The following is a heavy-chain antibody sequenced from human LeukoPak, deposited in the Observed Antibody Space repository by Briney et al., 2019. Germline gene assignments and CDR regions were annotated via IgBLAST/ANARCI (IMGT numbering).Heavy chain of an antibody. D-gene: IGHD6-19*01. CDR2: IYSSGST. CDR3: ARQLSGSSGLDY. J-gene: IGHJ4*02. V-gene: IGHV4-59*08. Sequence: SETLSLTCTVSGDSISNYYWSWIRQPPGKGLEWIGYIYSSGSTKYHPSLKSRLTISVDMSKSQFSLELNSVTAADTAVYYCARQLSGSSGLDYWGQGTLVTVSS. CDR1: GDSISNYY.